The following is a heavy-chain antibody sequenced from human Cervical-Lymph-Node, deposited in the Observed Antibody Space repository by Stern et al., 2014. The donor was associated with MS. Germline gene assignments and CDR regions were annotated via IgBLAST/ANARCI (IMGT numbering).Heavy chain of an antibody. J-gene: IGHJ4*02. V-gene: IGHV3-33*01. D-gene: IGHD6-13*01. CDR3: ASAYSSSHYYFDY. CDR1: GFSFSRYA. Sequence: MQLVESGGGVVQPGGSLRLSCAASGFSFSRYAMHWVRQAPGQGLEWVALIGNEECNPYYEDSVTGRFTISRDTFKNTLYLQMNSLRAEDTAVYYCASAYSSSHYYFDYWGQGTLVTVSS. CDR2: IGNEECNP.